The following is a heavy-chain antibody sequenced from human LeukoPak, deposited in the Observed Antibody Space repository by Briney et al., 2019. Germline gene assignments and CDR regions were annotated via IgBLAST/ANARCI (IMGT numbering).Heavy chain of an antibody. CDR1: GGSISSYY. V-gene: IGHV4-4*07. CDR3: ARVYYSSSYDYWYFDL. CDR2: IYASGST. D-gene: IGHD6-13*01. J-gene: IGHJ2*01. Sequence: KSSETLSLTCSVSGGSISSYYWSWIRQPAGKGLEWIGRIYASGSTNYNPSLKSRVTMSVDTSKNQFSLKLRSVTAADTAVYYCARVYYSSSYDYWYFDLWGRGTLVTVSS.